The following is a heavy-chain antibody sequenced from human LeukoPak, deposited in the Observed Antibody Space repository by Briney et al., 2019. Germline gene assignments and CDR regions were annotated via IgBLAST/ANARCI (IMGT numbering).Heavy chain of an antibody. CDR2: IHISGST. D-gene: IGHD3-16*01. J-gene: IGHJ3*02. Sequence: SETLSLTCTVSGDSISSNYWSWIRQSAGKGLEWIGRIHISGSTNYSPSLKSRVTMSVDMSKNQLSLKVRSVTAADTAVYYCARDVSLSFDIWGQGTMANV. CDR1: GDSISSNY. CDR3: ARDVSLSFDI. V-gene: IGHV4-4*07.